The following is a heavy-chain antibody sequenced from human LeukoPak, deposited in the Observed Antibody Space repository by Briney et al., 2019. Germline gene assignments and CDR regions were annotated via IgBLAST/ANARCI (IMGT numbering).Heavy chain of an antibody. CDR3: ATGKDRSGYYYSLDY. D-gene: IGHD3-22*01. CDR2: IIPIFGP. J-gene: IGHJ4*02. Sequence: SVKVSCKASGGTFSTFPISWVRQAPGQGLEWIGGIIPIFGPNYAQKFQGRATISADLATATAYMELSSLTTEDTSVYCCATGKDRSGYYYSLDYWGQGTLVAVSS. CDR1: GGTFSTFP. V-gene: IGHV1-69*01.